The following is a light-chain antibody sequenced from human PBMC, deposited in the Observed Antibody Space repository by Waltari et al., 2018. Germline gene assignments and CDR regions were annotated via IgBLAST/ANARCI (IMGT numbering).Light chain of an antibody. J-gene: IGLJ3*02. CDR1: SLRKFS. V-gene: IGLV3-19*01. CDR3: HSRDSTSTRV. Sequence: SSELNQDPAVSVALGQTVKITCQGDSLRKFSASWYQQRPGQAPILVLYGPDYRPSGIPGRFSGSTSGGTASLTITEAQAEDEAVYYCHSRDSTSTRVFGGWTRLTV. CDR2: GPD.